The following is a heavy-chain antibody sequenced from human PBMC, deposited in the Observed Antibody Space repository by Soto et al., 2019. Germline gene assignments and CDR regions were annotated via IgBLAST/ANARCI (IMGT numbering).Heavy chain of an antibody. J-gene: IGHJ6*02. CDR2: ISNDGRNT. V-gene: IGHV3-30*18. D-gene: IGHD6-6*01. Sequence: QVQMVESGGGVVQPGRSLRLSCAASGFSFSAYGLHWVGQAPGKGLEWLAVISNDGRNTYYADSVKGRFTISRDNSKDTLFLQMNSLRGEDTAIYYCAKVIRADSTSSNFYYYSAMDVWGQGTTVTVSS. CDR3: AKVIRADSTSSNFYYYSAMDV. CDR1: GFSFSAYG.